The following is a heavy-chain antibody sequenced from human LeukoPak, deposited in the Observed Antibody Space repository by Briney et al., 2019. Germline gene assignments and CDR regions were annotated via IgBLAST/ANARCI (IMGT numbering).Heavy chain of an antibody. CDR1: GFTFSDYY. J-gene: IGHJ6*03. Sequence: GGFLRLSCAASGFTFSDYYMSWIRQAPGKGLEWVSYISRGGSTTYYADSVKGRFTISRDNAKNSLFLQMNSLRAEDTAVYNCAKEGGSARPRGYYYYMDVWGKGTTVTVSS. V-gene: IGHV3-11*04. CDR3: AKEGGSARPRGYYYYMDV. D-gene: IGHD6-6*01. CDR2: ISRGGSTT.